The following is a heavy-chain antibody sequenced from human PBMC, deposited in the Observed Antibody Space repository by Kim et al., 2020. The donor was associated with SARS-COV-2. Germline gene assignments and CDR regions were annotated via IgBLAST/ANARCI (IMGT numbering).Heavy chain of an antibody. CDR2: IYYSGST. J-gene: IGHJ4*02. CDR3: AREEDCSSTSCYRGYFDY. CDR1: GGSISSYY. D-gene: IGHD2-2*01. Sequence: SETLSLTCTVSGGSISSYYWSWIRQPPGKGLEWIGYIYYSGSTNYNPSLKSRVTISVDTSKNQFSLKLSSVTAADTAVYYCAREEDCSSTSCYRGYFDYWGQGTLVTVSS. V-gene: IGHV4-59*13.